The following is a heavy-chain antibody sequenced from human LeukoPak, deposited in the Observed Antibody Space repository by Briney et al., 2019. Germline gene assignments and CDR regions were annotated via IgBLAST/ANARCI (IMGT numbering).Heavy chain of an antibody. CDR1: GFTFSSYA. V-gene: IGHV3-23*01. D-gene: IGHD1-26*01. J-gene: IGHJ4*02. Sequence: PGGSLRLSCAASGFTFSSYAMNWVRQAPGKGLEWVSVISGSGGSTYYADSVKGRFTISRDNSKNTLFLQMNSLRAEDTAVYYCAKKYASGGTYTYYFDYWGQGTLVSVSS. CDR2: ISGSGGST. CDR3: AKKYASGGTYTYYFDY.